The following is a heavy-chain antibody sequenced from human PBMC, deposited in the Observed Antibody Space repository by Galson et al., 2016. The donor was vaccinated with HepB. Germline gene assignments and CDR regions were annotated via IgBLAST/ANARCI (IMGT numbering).Heavy chain of an antibody. J-gene: IGHJ4*02. CDR2: IKGETDGGST. CDR3: ARDRGGLNYSGEFIFDF. Sequence: SLRLSCAASGFTFSNAWMNWVRQALGKGLEWVGRIKGETDGGSTDYAAPVKGRFTISKDDSKNTLYLQMNSLRAEDTAFYYCARDRGGLNYSGEFIFDFWGPGTLVTVSS. V-gene: IGHV3-15*01. D-gene: IGHD3-10*01. CDR1: GFTFSNAW.